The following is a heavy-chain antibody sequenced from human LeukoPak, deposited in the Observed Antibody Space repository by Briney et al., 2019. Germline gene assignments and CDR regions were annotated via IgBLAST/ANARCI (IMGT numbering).Heavy chain of an antibody. CDR2: ISSSGSTI. V-gene: IGHV3-48*03. J-gene: IGHJ4*02. CDR3: ARFKREWLRSEYYFDY. CDR1: GFTFSSYE. D-gene: IGHD5-12*01. Sequence: GGSLRLSCAASGFTFSSYEMNWVRQAPGKGLEWVSYISSSGSTIYYADSVKGRFTISRDNAKNSLYLQMNSLRAEDTAVYYCARFKREWLRSEYYFDYWGQGTLVTVSS.